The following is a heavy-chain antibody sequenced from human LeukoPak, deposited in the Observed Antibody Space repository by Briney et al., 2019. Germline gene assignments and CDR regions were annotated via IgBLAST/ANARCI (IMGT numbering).Heavy chain of an antibody. CDR2: SYYSDSGKM. J-gene: IGHJ3*02. CDR1: GXSISRSFYY. V-gene: IGHV4-39*01. CDR3: ARRPPALGAFDI. Sequence: SDTLSLTCTVSGXSISRSFYYWGWIRQSPGKGLEWIRSSYYSDSGKMYYNPSLKSRVTMSADTSKNQFSLRVNSVTAADTAVYYCARRPPALGAFDIWGQGTMVSVSS.